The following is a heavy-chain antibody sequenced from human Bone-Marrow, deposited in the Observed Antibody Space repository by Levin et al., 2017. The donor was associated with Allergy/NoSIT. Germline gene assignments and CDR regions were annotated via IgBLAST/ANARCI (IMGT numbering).Heavy chain of an antibody. V-gene: IGHV3-43*01. CDR1: GFTFDDYT. D-gene: IGHD3-16*01. CDR3: AKDKDRRGLEGYYYYYYYMDV. J-gene: IGHJ6*03. Sequence: LSLTCAASGFTFDDYTMHWVRQAPGKGLEWVSLISWDGGSTYYADSVKGRFTISRDNSKNSLYLQMNSLRTEDTALYYCAKDKDRRGLEGYYYYYYYMDVWGKGTTVTVSS. CDR2: ISWDGGST.